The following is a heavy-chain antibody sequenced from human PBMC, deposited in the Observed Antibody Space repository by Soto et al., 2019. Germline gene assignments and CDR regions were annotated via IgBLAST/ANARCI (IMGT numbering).Heavy chain of an antibody. CDR1: GFTFSDSG. J-gene: IGHJ6*02. V-gene: IGHV3-73*02. Sequence: QLVESGGGLVQPGGSLKLSCAGAGFTFSDSGIHWVRQASGKGLEWVGRIRGKSHNYATEYAASLKGRFTISRDDSKITGFLHMNGLKTGDPAVYYCTRLAGVRVVVSADRSYSGMDVWGQGATFTVAS. D-gene: IGHD3-22*01. CDR3: TRLAGVRVVVSADRSYSGMDV. CDR2: IRGKSHNYAT.